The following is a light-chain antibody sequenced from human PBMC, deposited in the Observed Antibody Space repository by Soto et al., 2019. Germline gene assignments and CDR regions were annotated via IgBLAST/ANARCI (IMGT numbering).Light chain of an antibody. V-gene: IGKV1-17*01. CDR1: QGIRYD. J-gene: IGKJ1*01. Sequence: DIQMTQSPSSLSASVGDSVTITCRASQGIRYDLGWYQQKPGTVPKRLIYAASRLQSGVPSRISGSGSGTEFTLTISSLQPEDFATYYCLQYNTYPWTFGQGTKVEIK. CDR3: LQYNTYPWT. CDR2: AAS.